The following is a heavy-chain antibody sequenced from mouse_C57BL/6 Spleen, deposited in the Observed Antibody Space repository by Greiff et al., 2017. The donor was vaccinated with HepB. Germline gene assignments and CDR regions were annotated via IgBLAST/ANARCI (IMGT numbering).Heavy chain of an antibody. J-gene: IGHJ3*01. V-gene: IGHV1-69*01. D-gene: IGHD1-2*01. CDR3: ARKGYGPWFAY. CDR2: IDPSDSYT. Sequence: QVQLKESGAELVMPGASVKLSCKASGYTFTSYWMHWVKQRPGQGLEWIGEIDPSDSYTNYNQKFKGKTTLTVDKSSSTAYMQLSSLTSEDSAVYYCARKGYGPWFAYWGQGTLVTVSA. CDR1: GYTFTSYW.